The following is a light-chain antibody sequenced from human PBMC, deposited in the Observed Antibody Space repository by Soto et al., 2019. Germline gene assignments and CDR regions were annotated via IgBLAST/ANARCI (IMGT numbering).Light chain of an antibody. CDR2: EVY. V-gene: IGLV2-14*01. Sequence: QSVLTQPASVSGSPGQSITISCTGTSSDVGAYNYVSWYQEHPGRAPNLLIYEVYYRPSGVSNRFSGSKSGNTAYPTTSGLQAEDEADYYCSSFTTITTLVFGGGTKLTVL. J-gene: IGLJ3*02. CDR1: SSDVGAYNY. CDR3: SSFTTITTLV.